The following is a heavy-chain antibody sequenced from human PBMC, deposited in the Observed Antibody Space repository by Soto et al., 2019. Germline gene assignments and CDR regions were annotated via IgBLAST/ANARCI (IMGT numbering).Heavy chain of an antibody. Sequence: ASVKVSCKASGYTFSGYYMHWVRQAPGQGLEWMGWINPNSGGTNYAQKFQGWVTMTRDTSISTAYMEVSRLRSDDTAVYYCARDATPESAFDSWGQGTMVTVSS. V-gene: IGHV1-2*04. CDR2: INPNSGGT. CDR1: GYTFSGYY. CDR3: ARDATPESAFDS. J-gene: IGHJ3*02.